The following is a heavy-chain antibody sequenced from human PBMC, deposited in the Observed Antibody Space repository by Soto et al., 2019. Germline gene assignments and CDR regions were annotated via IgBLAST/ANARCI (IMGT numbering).Heavy chain of an antibody. CDR3: ASFYDFWSGYHPAYYYYGMDV. Sequence: SETLSLTCTVSGGSISSSSYYWGWIRQPPGKGLERIGSIYYSGSTYYNPSLKSRVTISVDTSKNQFSLKLSSVTAADTAVYYCASFYDFWSGYHPAYYYYGMDVWGQGTTVTVSS. CDR2: IYYSGST. CDR1: GGSISSSSYY. V-gene: IGHV4-39*01. D-gene: IGHD3-3*01. J-gene: IGHJ6*02.